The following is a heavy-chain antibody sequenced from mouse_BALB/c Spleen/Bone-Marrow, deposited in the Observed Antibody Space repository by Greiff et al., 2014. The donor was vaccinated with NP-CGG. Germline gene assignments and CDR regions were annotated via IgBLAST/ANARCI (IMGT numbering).Heavy chain of an antibody. CDR2: IDPANGYS. CDR1: GFNIKDTY. V-gene: IGHV14-3*02. D-gene: IGHD1-2*01. J-gene: IGHJ1*01. CDR3: ALITTATFSYWYFDV. Sequence: EVQLVESGAELVKPGASVKSSCTASGFNIKDTYMHWVKQRPEQGLEWIGRIDPANGYSIYDPKFQGKATITADTTSNTAHLQLSSLTSEDTAVYYCALITTATFSYWYFDVWGAGTTVTVSS.